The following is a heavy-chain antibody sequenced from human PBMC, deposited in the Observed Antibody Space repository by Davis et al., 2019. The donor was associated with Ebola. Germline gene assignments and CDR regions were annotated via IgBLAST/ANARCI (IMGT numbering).Heavy chain of an antibody. D-gene: IGHD1-26*01. CDR2: INPNSGGT. V-gene: IGHV1-2*04. CDR3: ARGGGSSKRTMGY. J-gene: IGHJ4*02. CDR1: GYTFTGYY. Sequence: GESLKISCKGSGYTFTGYYMHWVRQAPGQGLEWMGWINPNSGGTNYAQKFQGWVTMTRDTSISTAYMELSRLRSDDTAVYYCARGGGSSKRTMGYWGQGTLVTVSS.